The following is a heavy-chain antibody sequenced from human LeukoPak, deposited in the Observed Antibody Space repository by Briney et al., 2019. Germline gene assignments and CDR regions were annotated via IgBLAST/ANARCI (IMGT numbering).Heavy chain of an antibody. D-gene: IGHD6-19*01. J-gene: IGHJ4*02. CDR3: AKGGVTSGWPTPFDS. CDR2: IWNDGSNK. Sequence: GGSLRLSCEASGFTFSSFGMHWVRQAPGKGLEWVAVIWNDGSNKYYADSVKGRFTISRDNSRNTLYLQMNSLRDEDTAVYYCAKGGVTSGWPTPFDSWGQGTLVTVPS. CDR1: GFTFSSFG. V-gene: IGHV3-33*03.